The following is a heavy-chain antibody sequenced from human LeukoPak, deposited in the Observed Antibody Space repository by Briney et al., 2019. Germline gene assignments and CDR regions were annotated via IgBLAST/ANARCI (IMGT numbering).Heavy chain of an antibody. CDR1: GYTFTGYY. V-gene: IGHV1-2*04. J-gene: IGHJ3*02. D-gene: IGHD2-2*01. CDR2: INPNSGGT. CDR3: ARVPGYCSSTSCTDAFDI. Sequence: GASVKVSCKASGYTFTGYYMHWVRQAPGQGLEWMGWINPNSGGTNYAQKFQGWVTMTRDTSISTACMELSRLRSDDTAVYYCARVPGYCSSTSCTDAFDIWGQGTMVTVSS.